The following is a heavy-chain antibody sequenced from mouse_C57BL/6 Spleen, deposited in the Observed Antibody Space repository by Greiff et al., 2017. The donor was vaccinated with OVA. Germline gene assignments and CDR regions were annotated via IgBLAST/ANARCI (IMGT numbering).Heavy chain of an antibody. V-gene: IGHV1-54*01. D-gene: IGHD2-1*01. Sequence: AQRVESGAELVRPGTSVKVSCKASGHAFTNYLIEWVKQRPGQGLEWIGVINPGSGGTNYNEKFKGKATLTADKSSSTAYMQLSSLTSEDSAVYFCAYGNYTYYAMDYWGQGTSVTVSS. J-gene: IGHJ4*01. CDR2: INPGSGGT. CDR1: GHAFTNYL. CDR3: AYGNYTYYAMDY.